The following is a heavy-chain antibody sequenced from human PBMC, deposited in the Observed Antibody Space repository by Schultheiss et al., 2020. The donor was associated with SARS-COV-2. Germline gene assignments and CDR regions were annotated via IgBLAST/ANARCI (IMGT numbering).Heavy chain of an antibody. D-gene: IGHD2-2*01. J-gene: IGHJ4*02. Sequence: GESLKISCAASGFTFSDYYMSWIRQAPGKGLEWVSYISSSSSYTNYADSVKGRFTISRDNAKNSLYLQMNSLRAEDTAVYYCAREEGRYCSSTSCYEGRDYWGQGTLVTVSS. V-gene: IGHV3-11*06. CDR2: ISSSSSYT. CDR1: GFTFSDYY. CDR3: AREEGRYCSSTSCYEGRDY.